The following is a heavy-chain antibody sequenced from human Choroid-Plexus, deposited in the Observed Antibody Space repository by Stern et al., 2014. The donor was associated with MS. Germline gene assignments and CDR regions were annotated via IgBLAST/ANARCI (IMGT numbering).Heavy chain of an antibody. D-gene: IGHD3-3*01. Sequence: QDQLVQSGAEVKKPGASVKVSCKTSGYIFTGYYIHGVRQAPGQGLEWMAWINPNTGGTKYAQKFQGRVPMSRDTSISTAYVELSSLTSDDTAVYYCARDQRGITIFGVVADYYYLGMDVWGQGTTVTVSS. CDR3: ARDQRGITIFGVVADYYYLGMDV. CDR1: GYIFTGYY. V-gene: IGHV1-2*02. J-gene: IGHJ6*02. CDR2: INPNTGGT.